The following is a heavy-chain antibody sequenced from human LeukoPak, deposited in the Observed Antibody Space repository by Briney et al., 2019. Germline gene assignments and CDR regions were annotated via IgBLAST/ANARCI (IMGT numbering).Heavy chain of an antibody. V-gene: IGHV4-59*01. J-gene: IGHJ3*02. D-gene: IGHD2/OR15-2a*01. CDR3: ARDFSAAFDI. CDR2: IYYSGST. Sequence: SETLSLTCTASGGSISSYYWSWIRQPPGKGLEWIGYIYYSGSTNYNPSLKSRVTISVDTSKNQFSLKLSSVTAADTAVYYCARDFSAAFDIWGQGTMVTSLQ. CDR1: GGSISSYY.